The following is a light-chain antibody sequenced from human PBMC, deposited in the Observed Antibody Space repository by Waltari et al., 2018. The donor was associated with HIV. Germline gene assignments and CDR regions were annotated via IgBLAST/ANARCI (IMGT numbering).Light chain of an antibody. CDR3: QQSGSSIT. CDR1: QSVGSIY. CDR2: GAS. J-gene: IGKJ5*01. V-gene: IGKV3-20*01. Sequence: EIVLTQSPGTLSLSPGERAIFSCRASQSVGSIYLNWYQQKPGQAPRVLIYGASSRATCIPDRFSGSGSGTDFSLTISRLEPEDFAVYYCQQSGSSITFGQGTRLEIK.